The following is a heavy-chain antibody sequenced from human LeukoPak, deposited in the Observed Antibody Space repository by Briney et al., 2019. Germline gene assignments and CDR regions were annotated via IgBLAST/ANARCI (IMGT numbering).Heavy chain of an antibody. D-gene: IGHD3-10*01. CDR3: ASGGSAVTRGMIITSEYYFHY. Sequence: PGGSLRLSCAASGFTFSSYAMSWVRQAPGKGLEWVSGISWNSGRIGYADSVKGRFTISRDNAKNSLYLQMNSLRAEDTALYYCASGGSAVTRGMIITSEYYFHYWGQGILVTVSS. J-gene: IGHJ4*02. CDR2: ISWNSGRI. CDR1: GFTFSSYA. V-gene: IGHV3-9*01.